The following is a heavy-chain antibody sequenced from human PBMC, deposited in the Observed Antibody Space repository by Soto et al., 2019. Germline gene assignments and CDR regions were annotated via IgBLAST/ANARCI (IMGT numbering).Heavy chain of an antibody. CDR3: APLSVSLSGPYGIHV. Sequence: SETRSLTCSVSGYSVTSSDYYWAWIRQPPGKGLEWIGSMFYSGLTYYNPSLKSRVTLSVDTSKNQLSVRLNSVTAADTAVYYCAPLSVSLSGPYGIHVWGQGTTVTVSS. CDR2: MFYSGLT. CDR1: GYSVTSSDYY. V-gene: IGHV4-39*01. J-gene: IGHJ6*02. D-gene: IGHD2-15*01.